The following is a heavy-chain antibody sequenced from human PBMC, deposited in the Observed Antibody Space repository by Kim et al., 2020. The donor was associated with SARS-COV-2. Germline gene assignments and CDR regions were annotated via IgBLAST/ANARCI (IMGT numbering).Heavy chain of an antibody. D-gene: IGHD2-21*02. CDR1: GFTFSSYA. CDR3: AKDNQYCGGDCYSSPQAFDI. CDR2: ISGSGGST. J-gene: IGHJ3*02. V-gene: IGHV3-23*01. Sequence: GWSLRLSCAASGFTFSSYAMSWVRQAPGKGLEWVSAISGSGGSTYYADSVKGRFTISRDNSKNTLYLQMNSLRAEDTAVYYCAKDNQYCGGDCYSSPQAFDIWGQGTMVTVSS.